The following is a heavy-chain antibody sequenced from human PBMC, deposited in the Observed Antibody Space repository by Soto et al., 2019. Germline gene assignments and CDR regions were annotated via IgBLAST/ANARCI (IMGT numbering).Heavy chain of an antibody. CDR1: GGTFSSYA. V-gene: IGHV1-69*01. Sequence: AAGGTFSSYAISWVRQAPGQGLEWMGGIIPIFGTANYAQKFQGRVTITADESTSTAYMELSSLRSEDTAVYYCARVNMITFGGVIVNDAFDIWGQGTMVTVSS. D-gene: IGHD3-16*02. J-gene: IGHJ3*02. CDR3: ARVNMITFGGVIVNDAFDI. CDR2: IIPIFGTA.